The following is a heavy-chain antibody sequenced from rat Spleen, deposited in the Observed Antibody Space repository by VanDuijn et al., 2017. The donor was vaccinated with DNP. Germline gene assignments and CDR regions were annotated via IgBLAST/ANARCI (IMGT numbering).Heavy chain of an antibody. J-gene: IGHJ1*01. CDR1: GFTFSNYG. D-gene: IGHD4-3*01. V-gene: IGHV5S13*01. CDR3: ARRGTATGYWYFDF. Sequence: EVQLVESGGGLVQPGRSLKLSCAASGFTFSNYGMAWVRQAPTKGLEWAASISTGGGNTYYRDSVKGRFTISREKAKNTQYLQMDSLRSEDTATYYCARRGTATGYWYFDFWGPGTMVTVSS. CDR2: ISTGGGNT.